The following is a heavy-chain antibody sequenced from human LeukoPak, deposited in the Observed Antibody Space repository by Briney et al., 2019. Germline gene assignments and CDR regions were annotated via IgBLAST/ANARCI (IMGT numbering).Heavy chain of an antibody. CDR1: GGSISSYY. D-gene: IGHD1-26*01. Sequence: SETLSLTCTVSGGSISSYYWSWIRQPAGKGLEWIGRIYTSGSTNYNASLKSRVSVSVDTSKNQFSLKLSSVTAADTAVFYCARENSGSYREFDYWGQGTLVIVSS. CDR2: IYTSGST. J-gene: IGHJ4*02. V-gene: IGHV4-4*07. CDR3: ARENSGSYREFDY.